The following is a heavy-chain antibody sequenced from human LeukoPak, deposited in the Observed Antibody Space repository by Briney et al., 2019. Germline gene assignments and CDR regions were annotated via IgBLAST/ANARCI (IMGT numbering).Heavy chain of an antibody. CDR1: GFPFSRDW. V-gene: IGHV3-7*01. D-gene: IGHD1-26*01. J-gene: IGHJ2*01. Sequence: PGGSLRLSCVASGFPFSRDWMTWVRQAPGKGLEWVACIRQDGREIYYVDSMKGRFTISRDNARSSLYLQMTGLRVEDTALYYCASAGIVGASTYWYFDLWGRGTRVIVSS. CDR2: IRQDGREI. CDR3: ASAGIVGASTYWYFDL.